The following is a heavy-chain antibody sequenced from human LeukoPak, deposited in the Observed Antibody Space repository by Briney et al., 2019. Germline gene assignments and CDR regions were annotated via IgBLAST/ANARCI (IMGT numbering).Heavy chain of an antibody. CDR2: INPNSGGT. V-gene: IGHV1-2*02. J-gene: IGHJ6*03. CDR1: GYTFTGYY. D-gene: IGHD2/OR15-2a*01. Sequence: ASVKVSCKASGYTFTGYYMHWVRQAPGQGLEWMGWINPNSGGTKYAQKFQGRVTMTRDTSISTAYMELSRLRSDDTAVYYCARGAPGVIASMDVWGKGTTVTVSS. CDR3: ARGAPGVIASMDV.